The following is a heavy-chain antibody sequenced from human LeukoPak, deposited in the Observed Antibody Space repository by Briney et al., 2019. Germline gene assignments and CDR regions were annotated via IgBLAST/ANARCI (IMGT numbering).Heavy chain of an antibody. CDR3: VRSSGWYDPPGY. D-gene: IGHD6-19*01. V-gene: IGHV3-74*03. J-gene: IGHJ4*02. Sequence: GGSLRLSCAASGFTFSNYWVHWVRQAPGKGLVWVSRINRDGSTTKYADSVKGRFTVSRDNAKNTLYLQMNSLRAEDTAVYYCVRSSGWYDPPGYWGQGTLVTVSS. CDR1: GFTFSNYW. CDR2: INRDGSTT.